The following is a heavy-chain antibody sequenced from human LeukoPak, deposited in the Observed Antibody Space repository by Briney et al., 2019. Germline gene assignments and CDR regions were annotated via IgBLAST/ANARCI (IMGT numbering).Heavy chain of an antibody. CDR2: IYTSGST. CDR1: GGSISSLSYY. Sequence: SETLSLTCTVSGGSISSLSYYWSWIRQPAGKGLEWIGRIYTSGSTNYNPSLKSRVTISVDTSKNQFSLKLSSVTAADTAVYYCARETTMIVVVITDAFDIWGQGTMVTVSS. V-gene: IGHV4-61*02. J-gene: IGHJ3*02. D-gene: IGHD3-22*01. CDR3: ARETTMIVVVITDAFDI.